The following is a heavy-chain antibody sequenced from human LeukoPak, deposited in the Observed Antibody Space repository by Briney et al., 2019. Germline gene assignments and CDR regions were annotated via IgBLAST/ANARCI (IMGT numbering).Heavy chain of an antibody. CDR2: ILYSGTTT. CDR1: GGSISPYY. Sequence: SETLSLTCTVSGGSISPYYWSWIRQTPGKGLEWIGYILYSGTTTNYNPSLKSRVTISVDTSKDQFSLKLSSVTAADTAVYYCARVGDWNDLVYWGQGTLVTVSS. J-gene: IGHJ4*02. V-gene: IGHV4-59*01. D-gene: IGHD1-1*01. CDR3: ARVGDWNDLVY.